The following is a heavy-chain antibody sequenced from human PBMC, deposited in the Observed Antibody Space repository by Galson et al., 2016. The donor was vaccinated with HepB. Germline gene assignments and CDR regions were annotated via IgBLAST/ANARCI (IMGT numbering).Heavy chain of an antibody. CDR2: IHYSGST. V-gene: IGHV4-31*03. Sequence: TLSLTCTVSGGSISSGGYYWSWIRQHPGKGLEWIEYIHYSGSTYYNPSLESRVSISVDTSKNQFSLKLSSVTAADTAVYYCARDKNERGYSYGHFDYWGQGALVTVSS. CDR1: GGSISSGGYY. CDR3: ARDKNERGYSYGHFDY. D-gene: IGHD5-18*01. J-gene: IGHJ4*02.